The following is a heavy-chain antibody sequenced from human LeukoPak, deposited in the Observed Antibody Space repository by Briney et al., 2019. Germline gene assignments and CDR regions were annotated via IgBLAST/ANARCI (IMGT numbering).Heavy chain of an antibody. V-gene: IGHV3-48*03. CDR3: ATGSDCGGISNCNGRPGWFDS. CDR2: ITSSGCT. CDR1: GFTFSSYA. D-gene: IGHD2-21*01. Sequence: PGGSLRLSCTISGFTFSSYAMSWVRQAPGKGLEWLSYITSSGCTNYADSVKGRFTISRDNAKNSLYLQMNSLRVEDTAVYFCATGSDCGGISNCNGRPGWFDSWGQGAPVTVSS. J-gene: IGHJ5*01.